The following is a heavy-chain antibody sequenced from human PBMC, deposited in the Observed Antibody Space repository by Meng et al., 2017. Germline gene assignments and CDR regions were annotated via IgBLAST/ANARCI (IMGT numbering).Heavy chain of an antibody. Sequence: QVQLVGAGGGVVQPGRSLRLSCAASGFTFSSYGMHWVRQAPGKGLEWVAVIWYDGSNKYYADSVKGRFTISRDNSKNTLYLQMNSLRVEDTALYYCAKLGSDYWGQGTLVTVSS. J-gene: IGHJ4*02. CDR1: GFTFSSYG. CDR2: IWYDGSNK. V-gene: IGHV3-33*06. CDR3: AKLGSDY. D-gene: IGHD7-27*01.